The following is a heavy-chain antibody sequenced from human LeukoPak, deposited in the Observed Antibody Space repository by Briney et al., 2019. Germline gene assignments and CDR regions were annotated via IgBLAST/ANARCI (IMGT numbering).Heavy chain of an antibody. CDR2: IYSGGST. V-gene: IGHV3-66*01. Sequence: GGSLRLSCAASGFTVSSKYMSWVRQAPGKGLEWVSVIYSGGSTYYADSVKGRFTISRDNSKNTLYLQMNSLRAEDTAVYYCARAPPEWLSMYYFDYWGRGTLVTVSS. D-gene: IGHD3-3*01. J-gene: IGHJ4*02. CDR1: GFTVSSKY. CDR3: ARAPPEWLSMYYFDY.